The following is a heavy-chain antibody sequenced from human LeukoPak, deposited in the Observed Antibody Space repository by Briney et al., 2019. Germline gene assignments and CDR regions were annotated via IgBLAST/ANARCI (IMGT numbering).Heavy chain of an antibody. CDR3: AIHWGSGWYFDL. Sequence: ASVKVSCMASGYTFTGHYMHWVRQTPGQGLEWMGWINPDSGGTNYAQNFQGKVTMTRDTSISTAYMDLNRLTSDDTAVYYCAIHWGSGWYFDLWGRGTLVTVSS. J-gene: IGHJ2*01. CDR1: GYTFTGHY. V-gene: IGHV1-2*02. CDR2: INPDSGGT. D-gene: IGHD7-27*01.